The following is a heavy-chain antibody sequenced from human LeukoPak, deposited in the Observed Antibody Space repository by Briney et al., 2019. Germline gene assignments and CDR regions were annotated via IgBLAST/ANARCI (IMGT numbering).Heavy chain of an antibody. J-gene: IGHJ4*02. CDR2: IFYSGNT. V-gene: IGHV4-59*13. Sequence: SETLSLTCTVSGGSISSYYWSWIRQPPGKGLEWIGYIFYSGNTNYNPSLKSRVTISADTSKNQFSLKLSSVTAADTAVYYCARAHSGTSLVEYWGQGTLVTVSS. CDR1: GGSISSYY. D-gene: IGHD1-26*01. CDR3: ARAHSGTSLVEY.